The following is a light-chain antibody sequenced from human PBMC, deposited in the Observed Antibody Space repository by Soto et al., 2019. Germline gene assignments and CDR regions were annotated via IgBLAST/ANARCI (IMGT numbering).Light chain of an antibody. Sequence: VLTQSPGTLPLSPGERATLSCRAIQSITSNYLAWYQQSPGQAPRLLIYGASSRATGSPDRFSGSVSGTDFRLSINRLEPECFAVYICQQYSSTPQTFGQGTKVEIK. CDR2: GAS. CDR3: QQYSSTPQT. V-gene: IGKV3-20*01. CDR1: QSITSNY. J-gene: IGKJ1*01.